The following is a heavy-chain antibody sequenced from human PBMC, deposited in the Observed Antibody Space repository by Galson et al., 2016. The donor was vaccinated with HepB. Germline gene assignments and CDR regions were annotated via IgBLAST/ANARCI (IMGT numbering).Heavy chain of an antibody. CDR2: ISGYHGNT. CDR1: GYTFTTFG. V-gene: IGHV1-18*01. D-gene: IGHD3-16*01. CDR3: ARYDRLSYYFDY. J-gene: IGHJ4*02. Sequence: SVKVSCKASGYTFTTFGISWVRQAPGQGLEWMGWISGYHGNTKYAQNLQGRVTMTTDTSTSTAYMELRRLRSDDTAVYYCARYDRLSYYFDYWGRGTLVTVS.